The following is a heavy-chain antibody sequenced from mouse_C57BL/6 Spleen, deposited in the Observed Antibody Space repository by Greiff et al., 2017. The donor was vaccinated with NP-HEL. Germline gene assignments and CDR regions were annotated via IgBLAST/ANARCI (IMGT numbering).Heavy chain of an antibody. V-gene: IGHV1-54*01. CDR3: ARWDYDGFTY. Sequence: VQLQQSGAELVRPGTSVKVSCKASGYAFTNYLIEWVKQRPGQGLEWIGVINPGSGGTNYNEKFKGKATLTADKSSSTAYMQLSSLTSEDSAVYFCARWDYDGFTYWGQGTLVTVSA. CDR2: INPGSGGT. J-gene: IGHJ3*01. D-gene: IGHD2-4*01. CDR1: GYAFTNYL.